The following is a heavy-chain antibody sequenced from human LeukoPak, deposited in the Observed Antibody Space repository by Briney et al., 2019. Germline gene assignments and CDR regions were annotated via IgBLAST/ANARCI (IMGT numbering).Heavy chain of an antibody. CDR3: AKDRNVVVVAAPYFDY. V-gene: IGHV3-23*01. D-gene: IGHD2-15*01. CDR1: GFTFSSYA. J-gene: IGHJ4*02. CDR2: ISGSGGST. Sequence: PGGSLRLSCAASGFTFSSYAMSWVRQSPGKGLDWVSAISGSGGSTYYADSVKGRFTISRDNSKNTLYVQMNSLRAEDTAVYYCAKDRNVVVVAAPYFDYWGQGTLVTVSS.